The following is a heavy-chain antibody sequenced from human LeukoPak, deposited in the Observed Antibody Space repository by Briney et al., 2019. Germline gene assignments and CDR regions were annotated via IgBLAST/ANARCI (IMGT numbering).Heavy chain of an antibody. V-gene: IGHV3-23*01. J-gene: IGHJ4*02. CDR2: ISGSGGGT. Sequence: GGSLRLSCAASGFTVSSTYMSWVRQAPGKGLEWVSAISGSGGGTYYADSGKGRFTISRDNSKNTLYLQMNSLRAGDTAVYYCARSQGSFDYWGQGTLVTVSS. CDR3: ARSQGSFDY. CDR1: GFTVSSTY. D-gene: IGHD2-15*01.